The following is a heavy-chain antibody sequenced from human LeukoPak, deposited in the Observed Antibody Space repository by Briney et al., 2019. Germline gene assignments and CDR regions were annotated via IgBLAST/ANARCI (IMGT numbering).Heavy chain of an antibody. Sequence: RWASVTVSCMASGYTFTSYGISWVRQAPGQGLEWMGWISAYNGNTNYAQKLQGRVTMTTDTSTSTAYMELRSLRSDGRAVYYCASSSFDYWGQGTLVTVSS. V-gene: IGHV1-18*01. CDR1: GYTFTSYG. J-gene: IGHJ4*02. CDR2: ISAYNGNT. CDR3: ASSSFDY.